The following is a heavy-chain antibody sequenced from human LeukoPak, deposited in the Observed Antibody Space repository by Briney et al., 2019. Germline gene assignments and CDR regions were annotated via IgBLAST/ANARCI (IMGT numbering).Heavy chain of an antibody. Sequence: PGGSLRLSCAASGFTFSSNYMTWVRQAPGKGLEWVANIKKDGRDKHYVDSVEGRFTISRDNAKNSLYLQMNSLRVEDTAVYYCAKWGYCSSTSCLGAFEYWGQGTLVTVSS. CDR2: IKKDGRDK. V-gene: IGHV3-7*01. D-gene: IGHD2-2*01. CDR1: GFTFSSNY. CDR3: AKWGYCSSTSCLGAFEY. J-gene: IGHJ4*02.